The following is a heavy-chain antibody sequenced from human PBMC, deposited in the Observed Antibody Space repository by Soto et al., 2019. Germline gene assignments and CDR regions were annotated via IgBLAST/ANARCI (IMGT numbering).Heavy chain of an antibody. CDR2: INHSGST. J-gene: IGHJ4*02. CDR1: GGSFSGYY. V-gene: IGHV4-34*01. Sequence: SETLSLTCAVYGGSFSGYYWSWIRQPPGKGLEWIGEINHSGSTNYNPSLKSRVTISVDTSKNQFSLKLSSLTAADTVVYYCARQPYYYDSSGYYRFDYWGQGTLVTVSS. CDR3: ARQPYYYDSSGYYRFDY. D-gene: IGHD3-22*01.